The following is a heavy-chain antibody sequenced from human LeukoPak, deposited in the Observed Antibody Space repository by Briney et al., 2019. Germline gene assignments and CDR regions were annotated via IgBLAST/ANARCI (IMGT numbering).Heavy chain of an antibody. Sequence: GGSLRLSCAASGFTFSSYWMHWLRQAPGKGLVWVSRINSDGSSTSYADSVKGRFTISRDNAKNTLYLQMNSLRAEDTAVYYCARDQYDILTGYYGDQVEWFDPWGQGTLVTVSS. CDR2: INSDGSST. V-gene: IGHV3-74*01. CDR1: GFTFSSYW. CDR3: ARDQYDILTGYYGDQVEWFDP. D-gene: IGHD3-9*01. J-gene: IGHJ5*02.